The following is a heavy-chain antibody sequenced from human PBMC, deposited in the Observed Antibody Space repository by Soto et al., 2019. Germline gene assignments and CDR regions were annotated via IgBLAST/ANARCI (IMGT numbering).Heavy chain of an antibody. Sequence: GASVKVSCKASGYTFTSYYMHWVRQAPGQGLEWMGIINPSGGSTSYAQKFQGRVTMTRDTSTSTVYMELSSLRSEDTAVYYCARRLITTSPRTYYYDGMDVWGQGTTVTVSS. CDR2: INPSGGST. J-gene: IGHJ6*02. CDR1: GYTFTSYY. D-gene: IGHD4-4*01. V-gene: IGHV1-46*01. CDR3: ARRLITTSPRTYYYDGMDV.